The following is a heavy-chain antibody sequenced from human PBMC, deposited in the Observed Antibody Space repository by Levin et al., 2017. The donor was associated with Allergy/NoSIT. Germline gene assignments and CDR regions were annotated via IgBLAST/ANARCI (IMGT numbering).Heavy chain of an antibody. J-gene: IGHJ4*02. Sequence: GGSLRLSCAASGFTFSNYWMRWVRQAPGKGLEWLANINQDGNKKYYVDSVRGRFTISRDNAKNSLFLQMNSLRAEDTAVYYCGSGYTSGYWGQGTLVTVSS. V-gene: IGHV3-7*01. CDR3: GSGYTSGY. CDR1: GFTFSNYW. D-gene: IGHD6-19*01. CDR2: INQDGNKK.